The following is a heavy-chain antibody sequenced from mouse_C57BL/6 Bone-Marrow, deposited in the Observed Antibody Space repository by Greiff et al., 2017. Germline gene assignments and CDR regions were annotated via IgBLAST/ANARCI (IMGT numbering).Heavy chain of an antibody. Sequence: QVQLQQPGAELVKPGASVKLSRKASGYTFTSYWMHWVKQRPGQGLEWIGMIHPNSGSTNYNEKFKSKATLTVDKSSSTAYMQLSSLTSEDSAVYYCARNYYGSSYRFDYWGQGTTLTVSS. CDR2: IHPNSGST. D-gene: IGHD1-1*01. CDR3: ARNYYGSSYRFDY. CDR1: GYTFTSYW. J-gene: IGHJ2*01. V-gene: IGHV1-64*01.